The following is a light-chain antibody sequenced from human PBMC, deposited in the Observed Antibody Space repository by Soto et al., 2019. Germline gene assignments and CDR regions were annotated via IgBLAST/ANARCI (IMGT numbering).Light chain of an antibody. J-gene: IGKJ2*01. CDR2: GSS. Sequence: EVVLTQSPGTLSLSPGERATLSCRASQSVSNNYVAWYQQKPGQAPRLLIFGSSDRATGIPDRFSGSGSGTDFTLTISRLEPEDFAVYYCQQYGSSPPYTLGQGTKLEIK. CDR1: QSVSNNY. V-gene: IGKV3-20*01. CDR3: QQYGSSPPYT.